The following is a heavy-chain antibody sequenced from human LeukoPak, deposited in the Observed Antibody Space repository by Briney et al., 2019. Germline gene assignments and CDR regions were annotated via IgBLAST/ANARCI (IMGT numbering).Heavy chain of an antibody. D-gene: IGHD2-2*01. J-gene: IGHJ4*02. V-gene: IGHV4-34*01. CDR2: INHSGST. Sequence: SETLSLTCPVYVNSLGVFSGSWIPQPPGKGLKGIGEINHSGSTNYNPSLKSRVTISADTSKNQFSLRLSSVTAADTAVYYCARGPLGYSTRSSCHGPDYWGQGTLVTVSS. CDR3: ARGPLGYSTRSSCHGPDY. CDR1: VNSLGVFS.